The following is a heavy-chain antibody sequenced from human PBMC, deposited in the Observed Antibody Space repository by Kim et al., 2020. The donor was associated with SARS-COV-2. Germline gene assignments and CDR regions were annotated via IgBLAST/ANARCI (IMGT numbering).Heavy chain of an antibody. J-gene: IGHJ5*01. CDR3: SRGVNPDCSGATCYVA. Sequence: SETLSLTCAVYGGSFSGYHWSWIRQTPGKWLEWLGEINQSGSAYYNPPLSSRLTISVDTSKNQFSLRLRSVTAADTYVYHCSRGVNPDCSGATCYVAWG. V-gene: IGHV4-34*01. CDR2: INQSGSA. CDR1: GGSFSGYH. D-gene: IGHD2-15*01.